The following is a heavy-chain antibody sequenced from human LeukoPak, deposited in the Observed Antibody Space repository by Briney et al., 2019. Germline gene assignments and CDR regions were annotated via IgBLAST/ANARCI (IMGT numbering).Heavy chain of an antibody. CDR2: ISYDGSNK. V-gene: IGHV3-30*03. J-gene: IGHJ6*02. CDR3: ARDRGGRYYYYYGMDV. CDR1: GFAFSSYG. Sequence: PGGSLRLSCAASGFAFSSYGMHWVRQAPGKGLEWVAVISYDGSNKYYADSVKGRFTISRDNSKNTLYLQMNSLRAEDTAVYYCARDRGGRYYYYYGMDVWGQGTTVTVSS. D-gene: IGHD1-26*01.